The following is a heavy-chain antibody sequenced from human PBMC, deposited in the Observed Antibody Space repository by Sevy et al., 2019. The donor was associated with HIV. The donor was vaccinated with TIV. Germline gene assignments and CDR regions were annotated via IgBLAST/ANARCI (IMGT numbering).Heavy chain of an antibody. CDR1: GITFSSHA. Sequence: GGSLRLSCAASGITFSSHAMSWVRQAPGKGLERVSTIFGSGGVTYYADSVKGRFTISRDYSKNTLYLQMDSLRAEDTAVYYCAGGRYDSSGSFDAFDLWCQGTTVTVSS. V-gene: IGHV3-23*01. CDR2: IFGSGGVT. J-gene: IGHJ3*01. D-gene: IGHD3-22*01. CDR3: AGGRYDSSGSFDAFDL.